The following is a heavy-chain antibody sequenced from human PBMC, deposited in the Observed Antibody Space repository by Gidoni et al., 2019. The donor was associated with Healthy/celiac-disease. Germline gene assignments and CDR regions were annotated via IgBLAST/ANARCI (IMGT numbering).Heavy chain of an antibody. J-gene: IGHJ5*02. Sequence: EVQLLESGGGLVQPGGSQRLSCAASGFTFSSYAMSWVRQAPGKGLEWVSVIRGSGGNTYYADSVKGRFTISRDNSKNTLYLQMNSLRAEDTAVYYCAKGGGSSWSNWFDPWGQGTLVTVSS. V-gene: IGHV3-23*01. CDR1: GFTFSSYA. CDR3: AKGGGSSWSNWFDP. D-gene: IGHD6-13*01. CDR2: IRGSGGNT.